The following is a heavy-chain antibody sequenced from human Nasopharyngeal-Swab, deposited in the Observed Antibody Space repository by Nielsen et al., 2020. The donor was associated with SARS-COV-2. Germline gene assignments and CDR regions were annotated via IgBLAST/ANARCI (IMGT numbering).Heavy chain of an antibody. J-gene: IGHJ5*02. D-gene: IGHD6-19*01. Sequence: GESLKISCAASGFIVSSTYMSWVRQAPRKGLEWLSVIHNDGNTYYGDSVKGKFTISRDNSKNTLYLQMDSLRAEDTAVYYCATGSIAVAGTYWFDPWGQGTLVTVAS. CDR3: ATGSIAVAGTYWFDP. V-gene: IGHV3-66*01. CDR1: GFIVSSTY. CDR2: IHNDGNT.